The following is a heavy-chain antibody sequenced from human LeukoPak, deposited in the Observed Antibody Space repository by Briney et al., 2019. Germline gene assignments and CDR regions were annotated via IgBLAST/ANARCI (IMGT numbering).Heavy chain of an antibody. J-gene: IGHJ6*02. CDR1: GDSVSSNSAA. CDR3: ARASVAGPRYYYYGMDV. V-gene: IGHV6-1*01. CDR2: TYYRSKWYN. D-gene: IGHD6-19*01. Sequence: SQTLSLTCAISGDSVSSNSAAWNWIRQSPSRGLEWLGRTYYRSKWYNDYAVSVKSRITINPDTSKNQLSLQLNSVTPEDTAVYYCARASVAGPRYYYYGMDVWGQGTTVTVSS.